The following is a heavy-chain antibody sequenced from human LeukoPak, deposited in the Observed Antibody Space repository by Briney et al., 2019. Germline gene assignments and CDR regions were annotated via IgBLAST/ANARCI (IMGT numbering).Heavy chain of an antibody. D-gene: IGHD2-2*02. CDR1: GGSISSGDYY. J-gene: IGHJ6*03. V-gene: IGHV4-30-4*01. CDR3: ARDLRYCSSTSCYTGYYYYYMDV. CDR2: IYYSGST. Sequence: SQTPSLTCTVSGGSISSGDYYWSWIRQPPGKGLEWIGYIYYSGSTYYNPSLKSRVTISVDTSKNQFSLKLSSVTAADTAVYYCARDLRYCSSTSCYTGYYYYYMDVWGKGTTVTVSS.